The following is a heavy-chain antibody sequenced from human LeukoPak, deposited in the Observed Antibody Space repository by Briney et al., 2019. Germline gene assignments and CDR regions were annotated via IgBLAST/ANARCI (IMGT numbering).Heavy chain of an antibody. V-gene: IGHV3-33*01. CDR3: ARESPRCSSTSCYFDY. CDR1: GFTFSSYG. J-gene: IGHJ4*02. CDR2: IWYDGSNK. D-gene: IGHD2-2*01. Sequence: PGGSLRLSCAASGFTFSSYGMHWVRQAPGKGLEWVAVIWYDGSNKYYADSVKGRFTISRDNSKNTLYLQMNSLRAEDTAVYYCARESPRCSSTSCYFDYWGQGTLVTVSS.